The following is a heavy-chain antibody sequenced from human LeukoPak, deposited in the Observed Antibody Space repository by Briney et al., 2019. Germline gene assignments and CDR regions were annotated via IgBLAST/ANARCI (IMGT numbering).Heavy chain of an antibody. J-gene: IGHJ2*01. D-gene: IGHD4-17*01. CDR2: ISSSSSYI. V-gene: IGHV3-21*01. CDR1: GFTFSSYS. Sequence: GGSLRLSCAASGFTFSSYSMNWVRQAPGKGLEWVSSISSSSSYIYYADSVKGRFTISRDNAKNSLYLQMNSLRAEDTAVYYCARRTVPNAWYFDLWGRGTLVTVSS. CDR3: ARRTVPNAWYFDL.